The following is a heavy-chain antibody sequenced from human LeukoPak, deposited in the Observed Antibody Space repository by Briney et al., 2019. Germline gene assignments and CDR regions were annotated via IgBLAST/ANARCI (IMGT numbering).Heavy chain of an antibody. D-gene: IGHD2-21*02. CDR3: ARDQDGVTSRYNWFDP. CDR1: GFTFSSYG. J-gene: IGHJ5*02. CDR2: IWYDGSNK. V-gene: IGHV3-33*01. Sequence: GRSLRLSCAASGFTFSSYGMHWVRQAPGKGLGWVAVIWYDGSNKYYADSVKGRFTISRDNSKNTLYLQMNSLRAEDTAVYYCARDQDGVTSRYNWFDPWGQGTLVTVSS.